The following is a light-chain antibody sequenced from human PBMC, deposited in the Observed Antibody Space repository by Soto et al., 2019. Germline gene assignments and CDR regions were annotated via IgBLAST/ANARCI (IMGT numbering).Light chain of an antibody. CDR2: EVS. J-gene: IGLJ1*01. CDR1: SRDVGGYNY. CDR3: SSYTSSSPYV. Sequence: QSALTQPASVSGSPGQSITISCTGTSRDVGGYNYVSWYQQHPGKAPKLMIYEVSNRPSGVSNRFSGSKSGNTASLTISGLQAEDEADYYCSSYTSSSPYVFGNGTKVTVL. V-gene: IGLV2-14*01.